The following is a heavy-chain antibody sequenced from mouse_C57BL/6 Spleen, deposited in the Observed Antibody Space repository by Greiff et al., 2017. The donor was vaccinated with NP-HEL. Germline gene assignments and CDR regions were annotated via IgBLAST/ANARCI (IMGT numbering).Heavy chain of an antibody. CDR3: ARKGSSGWYAMDY. V-gene: IGHV1-72*01. J-gene: IGHJ4*01. Sequence: QVQLQQPGAELVKPGASVKLSCKASGYTFTSYWMHWVKQRPGRGLEWIGRIDPNSGGTKYNEKFKSKATLTVDKPSSTAYMKLSSLKSEDSAVYYCARKGSSGWYAMDYWGQGTSVTVSS. CDR1: GYTFTSYW. D-gene: IGHD3-2*02. CDR2: IDPNSGGT.